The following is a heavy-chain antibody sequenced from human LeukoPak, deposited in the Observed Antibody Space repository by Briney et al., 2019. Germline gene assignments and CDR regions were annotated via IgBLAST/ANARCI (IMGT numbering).Heavy chain of an antibody. CDR3: ARHLISDSSGYYYGDAFDI. Sequence: SETLSLTCTVSGGSISSYYWSWIRQPAGKGLEWIGRIYTSGSTNYNPSLKSRVTMSVDTSKNQFSLKLSSVTAADTAVYYCARHLISDSSGYYYGDAFDIWGQGTMVTVSS. V-gene: IGHV4-4*07. D-gene: IGHD3-22*01. CDR1: GGSISSYY. J-gene: IGHJ3*02. CDR2: IYTSGST.